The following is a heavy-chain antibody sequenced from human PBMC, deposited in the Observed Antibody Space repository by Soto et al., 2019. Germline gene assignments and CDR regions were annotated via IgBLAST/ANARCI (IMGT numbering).Heavy chain of an antibody. CDR2: IKSKTDGGTT. V-gene: IGHV3-15*07. D-gene: IGHD3-3*01. CDR1: GFTFSNAW. J-gene: IGHJ4*02. CDR3: TTDYILADFWSGSLRYNCFDY. Sequence: GGSLRLSCAASGFTFSNAWMNWVRQAPGKGLEWVGRIKSKTDGGTTDYAAPVKGRFTISRDDSKNTLYLQMNSLKTEDTAVYYCTTDYILADFWSGSLRYNCFDYWGQGTLVTVSS.